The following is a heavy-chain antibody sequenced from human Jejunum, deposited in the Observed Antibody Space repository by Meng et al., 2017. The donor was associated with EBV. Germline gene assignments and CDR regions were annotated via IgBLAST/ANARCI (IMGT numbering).Heavy chain of an antibody. CDR1: GYNFSRYA. CDR2: INTRTGNP. V-gene: IGHV7-4-1*02. CDR3: ASDISTATFGY. D-gene: IGHD2-21*02. J-gene: IGHJ4*02. Sequence: VQLLLSGSELRKPGVPVKVSCKASGYNFSRYAMNWVRQAPGQGLEWMGWINTRTGNPAYAQGFTGRFVFSLDTSVSTAYLQISSLKAEDTALYYCASDISTATFGYWGQGTLVTVSS.